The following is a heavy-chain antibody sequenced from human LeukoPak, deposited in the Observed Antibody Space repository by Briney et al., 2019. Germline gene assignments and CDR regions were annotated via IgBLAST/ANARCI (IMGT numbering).Heavy chain of an antibody. CDR3: ARVSTGSYDY. V-gene: IGHV3-30-3*01. CDR2: ISYDGSNK. Sequence: GGSLRLSCAASGFTFSSYPMHWVRQAPGKGLEWVAVISYDGSNKYYADSVKGRFTISRDNSKNTLYLQMNTLRTEDTAVYYCARVSTGSYDYWGQGTLVTVSS. D-gene: IGHD1-26*01. CDR1: GFTFSSYP. J-gene: IGHJ4*02.